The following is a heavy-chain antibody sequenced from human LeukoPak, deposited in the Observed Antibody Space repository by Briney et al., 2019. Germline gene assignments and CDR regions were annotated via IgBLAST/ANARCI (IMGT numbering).Heavy chain of an antibody. V-gene: IGHV4-59*07. CDR1: GGSISHYY. Sequence: SDTLSLTCTVSGGSISHYYWSWLRQPPGKGLEWIGYIYYSGSTKYKPSLKSRVTISVDTSKNQFSLKLSSVTAADTAVYYCARGRFLDAVDIWGEGTMVTVSS. CDR3: ARGRFLDAVDI. J-gene: IGHJ3*02. D-gene: IGHD3-3*01. CDR2: IYYSGST.